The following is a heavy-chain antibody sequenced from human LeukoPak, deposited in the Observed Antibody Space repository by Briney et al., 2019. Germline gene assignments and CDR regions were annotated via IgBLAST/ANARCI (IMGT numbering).Heavy chain of an antibody. CDR3: ASGNNFDY. V-gene: IGHV3-64*01. CDR2: ISGDGITT. CDR1: GFTFSSCP. J-gene: IGHJ4*02. D-gene: IGHD1/OR15-1a*01. Sequence: GGSLRLSCVASGFTFSSCPMHWVRQAPGKGLESVSAISGDGITTYYANSVRGRFTISRDNSKNTLYLQMGSLRPEDTAVYYCASGNNFDYWGQGTLVTVSS.